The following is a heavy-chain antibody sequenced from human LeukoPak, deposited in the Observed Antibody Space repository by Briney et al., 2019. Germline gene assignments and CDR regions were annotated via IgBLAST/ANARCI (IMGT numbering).Heavy chain of an antibody. Sequence: PGGSLRLFCAASGFIFSTYGMHWVRQAPGKGLEWVAFIRYDGTNEYYKDSVKGRFTISRDNSNNILYLQMSSLRVEDTAVYYCAKGDTSTWYNVDYWGQGILVTVSS. D-gene: IGHD6-13*01. CDR2: IRYDGTNE. V-gene: IGHV3-30*02. CDR1: GFIFSTYG. CDR3: AKGDTSTWYNVDY. J-gene: IGHJ4*02.